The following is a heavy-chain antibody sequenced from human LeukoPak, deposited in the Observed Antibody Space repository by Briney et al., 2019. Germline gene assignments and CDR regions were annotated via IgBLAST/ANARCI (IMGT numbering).Heavy chain of an antibody. D-gene: IGHD2-21*01. CDR3: AKRPISGDDKSFDY. Sequence: PGGSLRLSCAASGFTFSSYAMSWVRQAPGKGLEWVSGVSASGDTTYYAESVRGRFTISRDNSKNTVYLQMNSLRVEDTAVYFCAKRPISGDDKSFDYWGQGLLVTVSS. CDR1: GFTFSSYA. CDR2: VSASGDTT. V-gene: IGHV3-23*01. J-gene: IGHJ4*02.